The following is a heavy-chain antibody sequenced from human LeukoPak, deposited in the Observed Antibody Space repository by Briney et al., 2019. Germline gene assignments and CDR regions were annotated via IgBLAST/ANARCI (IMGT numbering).Heavy chain of an antibody. Sequence: ASVKVSCKASGYTFTSYYMHWVRQAPGQGLEWMGIINPSGGSTSYAQKFQGRVTMTRDMSTSTVYMELSSLRSEDTAVYYCARGYYYGSGSYYSDYYYYYMDVWGKGTTVTVSS. V-gene: IGHV1-46*01. CDR2: INPSGGST. J-gene: IGHJ6*03. D-gene: IGHD3-10*01. CDR3: ARGYYYGSGSYYSDYYYYYMDV. CDR1: GYTFTSYY.